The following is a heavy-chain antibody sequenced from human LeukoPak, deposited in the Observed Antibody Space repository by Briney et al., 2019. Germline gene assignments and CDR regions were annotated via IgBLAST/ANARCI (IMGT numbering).Heavy chain of an antibody. J-gene: IGHJ4*02. V-gene: IGHV3-11*01. CDR1: GFTFSDYY. CDR3: AKAREYCSGGSCYPGFDY. D-gene: IGHD2-15*01. Sequence: GGSLRLSCAASGFTFSDYYMTWIRQAPGKGLEWVSYIGTSVSTIYYTGSVRGRFIISRDNAKKSLYLQMNSLRAEDTAVYYCAKAREYCSGGSCYPGFDYWGQGALVIVSS. CDR2: IGTSVSTI.